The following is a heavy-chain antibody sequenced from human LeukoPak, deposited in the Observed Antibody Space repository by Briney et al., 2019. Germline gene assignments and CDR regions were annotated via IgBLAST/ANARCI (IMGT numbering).Heavy chain of an antibody. CDR3: ARAQLWFGELNWFDP. CDR1: GGSISSGGYY. J-gene: IGHJ5*02. CDR2: IYYSGST. V-gene: IGHV4-31*03. Sequence: SQTLSLTCTVSGGSISSGGYYWSWIRQHPGKGLEWIGYIYYSGSTYYNPSLKSRVTISVDTSKNQFSLKLCSVTAADTAVYYCARAQLWFGELNWFDPWGQGTLVTVSS. D-gene: IGHD3-10*01.